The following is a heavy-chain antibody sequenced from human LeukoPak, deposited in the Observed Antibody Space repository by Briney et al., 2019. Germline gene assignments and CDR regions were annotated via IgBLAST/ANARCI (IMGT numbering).Heavy chain of an antibody. J-gene: IGHJ6*02. V-gene: IGHV3-9*01. D-gene: IGHD2-15*01. CDR1: GFTFNKYW. Sequence: PGGSLRLSCAASGFTFNKYWMHWVRQAPGKGLVGVSGISWNSGSIGYADSVKGRFTISRDNAKNSLYLQMNSLTAADTALYYCAKDIGPLAHCSGGSCYVRDYGLDVWGQGTPVTVSS. CDR2: ISWNSGSI. CDR3: AKDIGPLAHCSGGSCYVRDYGLDV.